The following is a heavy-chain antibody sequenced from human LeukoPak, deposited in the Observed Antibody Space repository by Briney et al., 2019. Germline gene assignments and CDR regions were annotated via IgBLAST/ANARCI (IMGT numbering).Heavy chain of an antibody. CDR2: ISGSGGST. CDR3: ARDRVVFGVVTNFDC. V-gene: IGHV3-23*01. Sequence: GGSLRLSCAASGFTFSSYAMSWVRQAPGKGLEWVSAISGSGGSTYYADSVKGRFTISRDNAKNSLYLQMNSLRVEDTAVYYCARDRVVFGVVTNFDCWGQGTLVTVSS. J-gene: IGHJ4*02. CDR1: GFTFSSYA. D-gene: IGHD3-3*01.